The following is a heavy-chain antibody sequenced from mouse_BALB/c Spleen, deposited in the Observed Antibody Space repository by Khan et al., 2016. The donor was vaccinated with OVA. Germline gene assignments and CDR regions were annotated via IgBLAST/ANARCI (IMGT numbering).Heavy chain of an antibody. J-gene: IGHJ2*01. CDR1: GYTFSDYV. CDR3: ARSGYGSLVY. D-gene: IGHD1-1*01. CDR2: IYPGSGST. Sequence: QVQLQQPGPELVKPGASVKMSCKASGYTFSDYVINWVRQRTGEGLEWIGQIYPGSGSTYYNDKLKGKATLTADKSSNTAYMQLSSLTSEDSAVYFCARSGYGSLVYWGQGTTLTVSS. V-gene: IGHV1-77*01.